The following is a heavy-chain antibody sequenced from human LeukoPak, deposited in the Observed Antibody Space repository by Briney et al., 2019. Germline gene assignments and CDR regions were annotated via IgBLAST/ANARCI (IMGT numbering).Heavy chain of an antibody. J-gene: IGHJ4*02. CDR2: ISGSGGST. CDR3: AKYELSSGWPHFDY. V-gene: IGHV3-23*01. CDR1: GFTFSSYA. D-gene: IGHD6-19*01. Sequence: PGGSLRLSCAASGFTFSSYAMSWVRQAPGKGLEWVSAISGSGGSTYCADSVKGRFTISRDNSKNTLYLQMNSLRAEDTAVYYCAKYELSSGWPHFDYWGQGTLVTVSS.